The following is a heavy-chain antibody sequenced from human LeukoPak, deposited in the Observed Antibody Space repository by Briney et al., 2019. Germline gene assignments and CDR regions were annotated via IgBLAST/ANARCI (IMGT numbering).Heavy chain of an antibody. Sequence: EGSLRLSCAASGFTFRNAWMTWVRQAPGKGLEWVGRIKSKTAGGTIDYAAPVKGRFTISRDDSKNTLYLQMNSLKTEDTAVYYCTTGESMVGSTIHIRWADWGQGTLVTVSS. CDR1: GFTFRNAW. V-gene: IGHV3-15*01. CDR2: IKSKTAGGTI. D-gene: IGHD1-26*01. CDR3: TTGESMVGSTIHIRWAD. J-gene: IGHJ4*02.